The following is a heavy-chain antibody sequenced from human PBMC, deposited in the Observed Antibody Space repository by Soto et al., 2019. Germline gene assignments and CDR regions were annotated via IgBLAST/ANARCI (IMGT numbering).Heavy chain of an antibody. CDR2: IYYSGST. D-gene: IGHD3-9*01. Sequence: SETLSLTCTVSGGSISSGGYYWSWIRQHPGKGLEWIGYIYYSGSTHYNPSLKSRVTISVDTSKNQFSLKLSSVTAADTAVYYCARARNYDILTGYYTRAWYFDLWGRGTLVTVSS. CDR1: GGSISSGGYY. V-gene: IGHV4-31*03. CDR3: ARARNYDILTGYYTRAWYFDL. J-gene: IGHJ2*01.